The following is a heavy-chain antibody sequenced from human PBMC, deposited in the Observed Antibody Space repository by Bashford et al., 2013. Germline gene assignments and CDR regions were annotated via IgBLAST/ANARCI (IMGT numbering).Heavy chain of an antibody. CDR1: GYTFTSYG. V-gene: IGHV1-18*04. Sequence: ASVKVSCKASGYTFTSYGITWVRQAPGPGLEWMGWISTKNGNTKYAQKVQGRVTMTTDRSTSTAYMELRSLTSDDTAVYYCAREPEPVGDAHNWFDPWGQGTLVTVSS. CDR2: ISTKNGNT. D-gene: IGHD1-14*01. CDR3: AREPEPVGDAHNWFDP. J-gene: IGHJ5*02.